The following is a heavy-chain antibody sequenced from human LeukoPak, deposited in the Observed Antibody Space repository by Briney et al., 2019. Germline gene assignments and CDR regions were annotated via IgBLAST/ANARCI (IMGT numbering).Heavy chain of an antibody. CDR1: GFTFSNAW. J-gene: IGHJ6*03. Sequence: GGSLRLSCAASGFTFSNAWMSWVRQAPGKGLEWVANIKEDGSEKYYVDSVKGRFTISRDNAKNSLYLQMNSLRAEDTAVYYCARDGYNWNDFGYYYYYYMDVWGKGTTVTVSS. D-gene: IGHD1-20*01. CDR2: IKEDGSEK. CDR3: ARDGYNWNDFGYYYYYYMDV. V-gene: IGHV3-7*01.